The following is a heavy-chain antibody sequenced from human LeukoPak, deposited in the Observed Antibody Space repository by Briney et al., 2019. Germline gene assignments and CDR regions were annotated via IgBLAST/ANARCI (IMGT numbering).Heavy chain of an antibody. V-gene: IGHV4-34*01. J-gene: IGHJ4*02. CDR1: GGSFSGYY. D-gene: IGHD4-17*01. CDR3: ARDLVTTVFYFDY. Sequence: SETLSLTCAVYGGSFSGYYWSWIRQPPGKGLGWIGEINHSGSTNYNPSLKSRVTISVDTSKNQFSLKLSSVTAADTAVYYCARDLVTTVFYFDYWGQGTLVTVSS. CDR2: INHSGST.